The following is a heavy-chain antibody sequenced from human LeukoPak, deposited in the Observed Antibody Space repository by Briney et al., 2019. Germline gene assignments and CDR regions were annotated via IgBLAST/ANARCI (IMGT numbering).Heavy chain of an antibody. Sequence: SETLSLTCAVYGFSFSGYYWSWLRQPPGKGLEWIGEINHSGSTNYNPSLKSRVTISVDTSKHQFSLKLSSVTAADTAVYYCARVSYCSSTSCYLRGYYGMDVWGQGTTVTVSS. CDR2: INHSGST. D-gene: IGHD2-2*01. V-gene: IGHV4-34*01. J-gene: IGHJ6*02. CDR3: ARVSYCSSTSCYLRGYYGMDV. CDR1: GFSFSGYY.